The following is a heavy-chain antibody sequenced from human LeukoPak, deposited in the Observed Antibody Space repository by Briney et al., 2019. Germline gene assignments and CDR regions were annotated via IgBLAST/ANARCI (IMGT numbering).Heavy chain of an antibody. J-gene: IGHJ4*02. CDR3: ARDLSSTPNWELDH. V-gene: IGHV1-2*06. Sequence: ASVKVSCKASGYTFSGYFVHWVRQAPGQGLEWMGRINAGSGDTEFAQKFQGRVTMTTDTFVSTAYMEVSGLTSDDTAMYYCARDLSSTPNWELDHWGQGTLVTVSS. D-gene: IGHD1-1*01. CDR2: INAGSGDT. CDR1: GYTFSGYF.